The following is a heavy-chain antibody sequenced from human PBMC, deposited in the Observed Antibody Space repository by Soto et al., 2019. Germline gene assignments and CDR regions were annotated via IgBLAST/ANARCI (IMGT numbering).Heavy chain of an antibody. J-gene: IGHJ2*01. CDR1: GFTLSRYW. Sequence: EVQLVESGGGLVQPGGSLRLSCAASGFTLSRYWMHWVRQAPGKGLVWVSRINSDGSSTSYADSVKGRFTISRDNAKNTLYLQMISLRAEDTAVYYCARGGSLNWYFDLWGRGTLVTVSS. CDR3: ARGGSLNWYFDL. V-gene: IGHV3-74*01. D-gene: IGHD1-26*01. CDR2: INSDGSST.